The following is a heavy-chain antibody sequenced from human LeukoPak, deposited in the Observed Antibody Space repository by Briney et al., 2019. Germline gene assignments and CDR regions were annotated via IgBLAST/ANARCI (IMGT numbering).Heavy chain of an antibody. Sequence: GGSLRLSCAASGFTFSTYSMNWVRQAPGKGLEWVSYISASSGTMYYADSVKGRFTISRDNAQNSLYLQMNSLRAEDTAVYYCARGLCSGGSCYRFGYWGQGTLVTVSS. V-gene: IGHV3-48*04. CDR1: GFTFSTYS. D-gene: IGHD2-15*01. CDR3: ARGLCSGGSCYRFGY. CDR2: ISASSGTM. J-gene: IGHJ4*02.